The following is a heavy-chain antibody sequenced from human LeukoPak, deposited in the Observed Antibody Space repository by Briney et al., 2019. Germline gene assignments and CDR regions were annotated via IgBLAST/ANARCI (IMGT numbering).Heavy chain of an antibody. CDR1: GGTFSSYA. Sequence: SVKVSFKASGGTFSSYAISWVRQAPGQGLEWMGRIIPILGIANYAQKLQGRVTITADKSTSTAYMELSSLRSEDTAVYYCARAYYYDSSGYLDYLDYWGQGTLVTVSS. V-gene: IGHV1-69*04. D-gene: IGHD3-22*01. CDR2: IIPILGIA. J-gene: IGHJ4*02. CDR3: ARAYYYDSSGYLDYLDY.